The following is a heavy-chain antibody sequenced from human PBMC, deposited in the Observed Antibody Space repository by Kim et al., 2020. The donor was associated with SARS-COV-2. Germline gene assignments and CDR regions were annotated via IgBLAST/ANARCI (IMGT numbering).Heavy chain of an antibody. CDR2: VSWDSGSI. CDR1: GFSFGIYG. D-gene: IGHD3-22*01. Sequence: GGSLRLSCAASGFSFGIYGMYWVRQVPGKGLEWVAGVSWDSGSIAYADSVKGRFTISRDNAKSSVYLQINSLRPEDTALYYCAKRYDSFFGFAVWGQGTT. CDR3: AKRYDSFFGFAV. V-gene: IGHV3-9*01. J-gene: IGHJ6*02.